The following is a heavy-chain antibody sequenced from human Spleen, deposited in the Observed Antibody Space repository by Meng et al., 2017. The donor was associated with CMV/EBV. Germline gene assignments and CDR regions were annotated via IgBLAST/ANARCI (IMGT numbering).Heavy chain of an antibody. J-gene: IGHJ5*02. CDR2: IDPKSGDT. CDR1: GYIFTDYY. D-gene: IGHD3-3*01. Sequence: ASVKVSCKASGYIFTDYYIHWVRQAPGLGLEWMGWIDPKSGDTNYSQMFQGRVTTTRDTSITTVYMELSRLTSDDTAVYYCARGSYFDFWSGWFDPWGQGTLVTVSS. CDR3: ARGSYFDFWSGWFDP. V-gene: IGHV1-2*02.